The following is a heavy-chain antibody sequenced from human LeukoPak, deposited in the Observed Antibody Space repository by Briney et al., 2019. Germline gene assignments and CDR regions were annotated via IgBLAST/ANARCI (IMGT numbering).Heavy chain of an antibody. V-gene: IGHV3-30-3*01. J-gene: IGHJ6*02. CDR3: ARVRGGRSWYYYGMDV. CDR1: GVTLSNYA. CDR2: ISYDGDNE. D-gene: IGHD3-16*01. Sequence: GGSLRLSCVASGVTLSNYAMSWVRQAPGKGLEWVAVISYDGDNEYYADSVKGQFTISRDNSKDRLYLQMNSLRPEDTAMYYCARVRGGRSWYYYGMDVWGRGTTVTVSS.